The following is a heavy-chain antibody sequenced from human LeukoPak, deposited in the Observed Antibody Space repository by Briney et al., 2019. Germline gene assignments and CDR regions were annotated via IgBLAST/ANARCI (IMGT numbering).Heavy chain of an antibody. CDR3: AKLEHSEGWWQLADY. Sequence: TGGSLRLSCAASGFTFSSYSMNWVRQAPGKRLEWVSYISSSSSIIYYADSVKGRFTISRDNAKNSLYLQMNSLRAEDTAVYYCAKLEHSEGWWQLADYWGQGTLVTVSS. D-gene: IGHD2-15*01. V-gene: IGHV3-48*01. J-gene: IGHJ4*02. CDR2: ISSSSSII. CDR1: GFTFSSYS.